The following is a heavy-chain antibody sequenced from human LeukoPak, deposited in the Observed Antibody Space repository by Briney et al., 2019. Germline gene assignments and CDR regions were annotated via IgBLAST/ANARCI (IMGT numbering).Heavy chain of an antibody. D-gene: IGHD2-15*01. CDR3: AKTVSEDWYFDY. V-gene: IGHV3-23*01. CDR2: ISGSGGST. CDR1: GFTFSSYA. J-gene: IGHJ4*02. Sequence: GGSLRLSCAASGFTFSSYAMSWVRQAPGKGLEWVSAISGSGGSTYYADSVKGRFTISRDNSKNTLYLQMNSLRAQDTAVYYCAKTVSEDWYFDYWGQGTLVTVSS.